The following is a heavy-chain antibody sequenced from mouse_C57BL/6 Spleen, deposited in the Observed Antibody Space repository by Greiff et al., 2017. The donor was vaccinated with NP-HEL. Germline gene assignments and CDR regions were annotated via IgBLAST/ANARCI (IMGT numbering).Heavy chain of an antibody. J-gene: IGHJ3*01. CDR3: ATQIYGGSSWFAY. CDR1: GYTFTSYG. D-gene: IGHD1-1*02. Sequence: QVQLKQSGAELARPGASVKLSCKASGYTFTSYGISWVKQRTGQGLEWIGEIYPRSGNTYYNEKFKGKATLTADKSSSTAYMELRSLTSEDSAVYFCATQIYGGSSWFAYWGQGTLVTVSA. CDR2: IYPRSGNT. V-gene: IGHV1-81*01.